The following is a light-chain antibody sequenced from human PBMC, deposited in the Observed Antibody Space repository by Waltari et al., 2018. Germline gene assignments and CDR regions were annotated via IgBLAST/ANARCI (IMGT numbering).Light chain of an antibody. CDR1: SGSVSPTSY. CDR2: KAN. J-gene: IGLJ3*02. Sequence: QTVVTQEPSLSVSPGGTVTLTCALSSGSVSPTSYATWYRQTPGQAPRTLLYKANTRPSGVPDRFSGSILGNKAALTITGAQADDESDYYCSLYMGSGIWVFGGGTKLTVL. V-gene: IGLV8-61*01. CDR3: SLYMGSGIWV.